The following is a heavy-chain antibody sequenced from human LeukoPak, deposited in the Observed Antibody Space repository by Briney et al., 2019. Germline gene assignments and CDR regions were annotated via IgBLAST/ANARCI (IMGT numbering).Heavy chain of an antibody. Sequence: PSETLSLTCAVYGGSFSGYYWSWIRQPPGKGLEWIGEINHSGSTNYNPSLKSRVTISVDTSKNQFSLKLSSVTAADTAVYYCARGRHIVATRGVPRFDYWGQGTLVTVSS. CDR2: INHSGST. D-gene: IGHD5-12*01. CDR3: ARGRHIVATRGVPRFDY. V-gene: IGHV4-34*01. CDR1: GGSFSGYY. J-gene: IGHJ4*02.